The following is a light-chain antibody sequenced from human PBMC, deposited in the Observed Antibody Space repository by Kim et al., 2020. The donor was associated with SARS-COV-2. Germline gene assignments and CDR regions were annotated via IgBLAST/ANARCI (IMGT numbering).Light chain of an antibody. CDR1: SSDVGGYNS. CDR3: SSYTSSSTGV. J-gene: IGLJ3*02. CDR2: DVS. V-gene: IGLV2-14*03. Sequence: GQSITISCTETSSDVGGYNSVSWYQQHPGKAPRLMIYDVSNRPSGISNRFSGSKSGNTASLTISGLQAEDESDYYCSSYTSSSTGVFGGGTQLTVL.